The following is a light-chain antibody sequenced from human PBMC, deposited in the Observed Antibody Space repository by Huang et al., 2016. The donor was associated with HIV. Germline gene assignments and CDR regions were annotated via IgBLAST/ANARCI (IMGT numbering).Light chain of an antibody. Sequence: IVLTQSPATLSVSPGERATLSCRASQSVSGSLAWYQQKPGQAPRLLIEGASTRATGLPARFSGRGSGTEFILTISSLESEDFAVYYCQQYNNFYTFGPGTRVDIK. CDR2: GAS. CDR1: QSVSGS. CDR3: QQYNNFYT. V-gene: IGKV3-15*01. J-gene: IGKJ3*01.